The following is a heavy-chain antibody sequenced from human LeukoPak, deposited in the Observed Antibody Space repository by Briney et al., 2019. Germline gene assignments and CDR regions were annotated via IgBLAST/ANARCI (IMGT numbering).Heavy chain of an antibody. Sequence: GGSLRLSCAASGFTFSSYGMHWVRQATGKGLEWVSAIGTADDTYYPGSVKGRFTISRENAKNSLYLQMNSLRAGDTAVYYCARGRGIAVAGTYYYYYYGMDVWGQGTTVTVSS. CDR2: IGTADDT. V-gene: IGHV3-13*01. CDR1: GFTFSSYG. CDR3: ARGRGIAVAGTYYYYYYGMDV. J-gene: IGHJ6*02. D-gene: IGHD6-19*01.